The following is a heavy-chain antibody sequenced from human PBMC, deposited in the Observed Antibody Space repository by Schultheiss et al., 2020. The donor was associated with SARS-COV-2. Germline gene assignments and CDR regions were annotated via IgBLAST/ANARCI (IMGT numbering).Heavy chain of an antibody. J-gene: IGHJ6*02. Sequence: SQTLSLTCSVSGASISSYYWSWVRQPPGKGLEWIGSIYYSGSTYYNPSLKSRVTISVDTSKNQFSLKLSSVTAADTAVYYCARWGYYDFWSGYSNNYYYGMDVWGQGTTVTVSS. CDR2: IYYSGST. CDR1: GASISSYY. D-gene: IGHD3-3*01. CDR3: ARWGYYDFWSGYSNNYYYGMDV. V-gene: IGHV4-39*01.